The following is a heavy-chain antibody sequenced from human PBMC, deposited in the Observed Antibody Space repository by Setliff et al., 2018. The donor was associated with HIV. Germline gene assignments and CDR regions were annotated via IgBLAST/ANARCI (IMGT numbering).Heavy chain of an antibody. CDR1: GFTVSSYY. J-gene: IGHJ6*03. CDR2: IYSDGNT. Sequence: GGSLRLSCAASGFTVSSYYMSWVRQAPGKGLEWVSTIYSDGNTYHADSVKGRFTLSRDNSENALFLQMNSLRPEDTAVYYCSRSQGIGNYYMDDWGTGTTVTVSS. D-gene: IGHD3-10*01. CDR3: SRSQGIGNYYMDD. V-gene: IGHV3-66*02.